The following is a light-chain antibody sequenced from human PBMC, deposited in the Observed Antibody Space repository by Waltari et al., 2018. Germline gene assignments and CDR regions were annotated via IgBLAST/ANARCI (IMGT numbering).Light chain of an antibody. V-gene: IGLV2-14*03. CDR2: DVS. J-gene: IGLJ2*01. CDR1: SRDVGDYDW. Sequence: QSALTQPASVSGSPGQSITISCTGTSRDVGDYDWVSWYQQHPGKAPKVVIFDVSYRPSGVPDRFSGSSSDNTAVLTITGAQAEDEASYYCHSRDASGVGGSFGGGTKLTVL. CDR3: HSRDASGVGGS.